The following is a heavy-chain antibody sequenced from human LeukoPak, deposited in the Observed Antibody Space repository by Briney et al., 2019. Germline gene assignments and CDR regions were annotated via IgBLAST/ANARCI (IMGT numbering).Heavy chain of an antibody. Sequence: GGSLRLSCAASGFTFSSYWMSWVRQAPGKGLEWVANMKQDGSEKYYVDSVKGRFTISRDNAKNSLYLQMNSLRAEDTAVYYCARDDTHYGSSGSFYDAFDIWGQGTMVTVSS. CDR1: GFTFSSYW. CDR3: ARDDTHYGSSGSFYDAFDI. D-gene: IGHD3-22*01. V-gene: IGHV3-7*01. J-gene: IGHJ3*02. CDR2: MKQDGSEK.